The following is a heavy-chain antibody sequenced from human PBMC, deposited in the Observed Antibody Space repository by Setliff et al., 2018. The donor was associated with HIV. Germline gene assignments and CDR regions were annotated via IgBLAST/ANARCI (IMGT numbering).Heavy chain of an antibody. CDR1: GGTFSSYG. CDR3: ARARGSRPPLSDYYYGMDV. J-gene: IGHJ6*02. CDR2: IIPIFGTA. D-gene: IGHD1-26*01. Sequence: SVKVSCKASGGTFSSYGISWVRQAPGQGLEWMGGIIPIFGTANYAQKFQDRITITTDTSTSTAYMELRSLRSDDTAVYYCARARGSRPPLSDYYYGMDVWGQGTTVTVSS. V-gene: IGHV1-69*05.